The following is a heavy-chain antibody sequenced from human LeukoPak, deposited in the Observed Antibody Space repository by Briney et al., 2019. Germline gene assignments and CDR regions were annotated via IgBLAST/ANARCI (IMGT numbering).Heavy chain of an antibody. Sequence: LGESLKISCKASGYSFTDYWIGWVRQMPGKGLEWMAIIYPGDSDTRYSPSFQGQVTISADKSISTAYLQWSSLKASDTAMYYCARHPYGSEFPGFDPWGQGTLVTVSS. CDR3: ARHPYGSEFPGFDP. D-gene: IGHD3-10*01. CDR1: GYSFTDYW. J-gene: IGHJ5*02. CDR2: IYPGDSDT. V-gene: IGHV5-51*01.